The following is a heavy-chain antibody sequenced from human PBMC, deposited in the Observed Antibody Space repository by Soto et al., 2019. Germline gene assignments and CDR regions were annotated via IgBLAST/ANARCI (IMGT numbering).Heavy chain of an antibody. V-gene: IGHV2-26*01. J-gene: IGHJ3*02. CDR1: GFSLSNARMG. Sequence: QVTLKESGPVLVKPTETLTLTCTVSGFSLSNARMGVSWIRQPPGKPLEWLAQIFSNDEKSYSTSLKSRLTISKDTSKSQVVLTMNNLHPVETATYYCARMLDVDYYDSICYYQDAFYIWGPEKMVTVSS. CDR3: ARMLDVDYYDSICYYQDAFYI. D-gene: IGHD3-22*01. CDR2: IFSNDEK.